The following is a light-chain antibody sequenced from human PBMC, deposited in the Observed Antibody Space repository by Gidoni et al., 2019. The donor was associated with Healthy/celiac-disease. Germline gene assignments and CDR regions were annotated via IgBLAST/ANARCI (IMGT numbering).Light chain of an antibody. Sequence: DIQLTQSPSSLSASVGDRVTITCRARQSISSYLNWYQQKPGKAPKLLIYAASSLQSGGPSRFSGSGSGTDFTLTISSLQPEDFATYYCQQSYSTPPGVTFGPRTKVDIK. CDR3: QQSYSTPPGVT. CDR2: AAS. J-gene: IGKJ3*01. CDR1: QSISSY. V-gene: IGKV1-39*01.